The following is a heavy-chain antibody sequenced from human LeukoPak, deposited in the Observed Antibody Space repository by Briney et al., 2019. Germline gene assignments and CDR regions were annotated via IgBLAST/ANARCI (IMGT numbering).Heavy chain of an antibody. CDR2: INPNSGGT. CDR1: GYTFTGYY. V-gene: IGHV1-2*06. CDR3: ARDGQTTGTY. Sequence: SVKVSCKASGYTFTGYYMHWVRQAPGQGLEWMGRINPNSGGTNYAQKFQGRVTMTRDTSTSTVYMELSSLRSEDTAVYYCARDGQTTGTYWGQGTLVTVSS. J-gene: IGHJ4*02. D-gene: IGHD1-1*01.